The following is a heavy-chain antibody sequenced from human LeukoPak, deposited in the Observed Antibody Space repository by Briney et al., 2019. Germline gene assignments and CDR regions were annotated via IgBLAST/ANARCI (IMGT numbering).Heavy chain of an antibody. CDR1: GFTFSSYA. J-gene: IGHJ4*02. Sequence: PGGSLRLSCAASGFTFSSYAVHWVRQAPGKGLEWVALISYDGSNKYYADSVKGRFTISRDNSKNTLYLQMNSLRAEDTAVYYCARDPSVYDSSGDHDYWGQGTLVTVSS. D-gene: IGHD3-22*01. CDR3: ARDPSVYDSSGDHDY. CDR2: ISYDGSNK. V-gene: IGHV3-30*04.